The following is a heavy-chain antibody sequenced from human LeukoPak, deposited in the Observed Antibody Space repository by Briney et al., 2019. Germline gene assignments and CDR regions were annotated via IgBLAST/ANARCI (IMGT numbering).Heavy chain of an antibody. CDR1: GFTFSSYA. D-gene: IGHD5-18*01. V-gene: IGHV3-23*01. CDR3: AKDRGYSYGYYWFDP. CDR2: ISGSGGST. Sequence: PGGSLRLSCAASGFTFSSYAMSWVRQAPGKGLEWVSAISGSGGSTYYADSVKGRFTISRDNSKNTLYPQMNSLRAEDTAVYYCAKDRGYSYGYYWFDPWGQGTLVTVSS. J-gene: IGHJ5*02.